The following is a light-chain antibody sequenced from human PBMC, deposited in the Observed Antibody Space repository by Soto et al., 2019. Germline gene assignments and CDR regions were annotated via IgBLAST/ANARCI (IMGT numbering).Light chain of an antibody. J-gene: IGKJ1*01. CDR2: DAS. V-gene: IGKV3-11*01. Sequence: IELTQSPGTLSLSPGERATLSCRASQSVSSFLAWYQQKPGQAPRLLIYDASNRATGIPARFSGSGSGTDFTLTISSLEPEDFAVYYCQQRSNWPWTFGQGTKVDI. CDR1: QSVSSF. CDR3: QQRSNWPWT.